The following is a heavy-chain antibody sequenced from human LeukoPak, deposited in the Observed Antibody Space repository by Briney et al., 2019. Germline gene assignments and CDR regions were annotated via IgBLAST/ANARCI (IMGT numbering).Heavy chain of an antibody. D-gene: IGHD6-19*01. CDR2: ISGSGGST. J-gene: IGHJ4*02. V-gene: IGHV3-23*01. CDR3: AKDPSSGWYHYFDY. Sequence: GGSLRLSCAASGFTFSSYGMSWVRQAPGKGLEWVSAISGSGGSTYYADSVKGRFTISRDNSKNTLYLQMNSLRAEDTAVYYCAKDPSSGWYHYFDYWGQGTLVTVSS. CDR1: GFTFSSYG.